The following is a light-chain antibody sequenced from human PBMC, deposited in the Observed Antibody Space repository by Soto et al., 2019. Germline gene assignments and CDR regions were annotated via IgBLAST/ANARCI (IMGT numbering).Light chain of an antibody. V-gene: IGKV3-11*01. CDR3: QQRSNWLWT. Sequence: EIVLTQSPATLSLSPGERATLSCRASQSVSTFLAWFQQKPGQSPRLLIYDASNRATGIPARFSGSGSGTDFTRTISSLEPEDFAVYYCQQRSNWLWTFGQWTKVEIK. J-gene: IGKJ1*01. CDR2: DAS. CDR1: QSVSTF.